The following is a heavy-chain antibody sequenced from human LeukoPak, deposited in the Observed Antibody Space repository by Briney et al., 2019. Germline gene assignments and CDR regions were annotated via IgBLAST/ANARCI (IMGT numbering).Heavy chain of an antibody. V-gene: IGHV4-59*01. J-gene: IGHJ3*02. Sequence: PSETPSLTCTVSGGSISSYYWSWIRQPPGKGLEWIGYIYYSGSTNYNPSLKSRVTISVDTSKNQFSLKLSSVTAADTAVYYCASAPWPSDAFDIWGQGTMVTVSS. CDR1: GGSISSYY. D-gene: IGHD5-24*01. CDR3: ASAPWPSDAFDI. CDR2: IYYSGST.